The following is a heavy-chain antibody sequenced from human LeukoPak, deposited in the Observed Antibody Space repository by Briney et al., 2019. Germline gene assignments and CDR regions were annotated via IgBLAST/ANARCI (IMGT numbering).Heavy chain of an antibody. CDR2: SSDNT. V-gene: IGHV3-23*01. D-gene: IGHD1-26*01. CDR3: ARAWEVIYSGFDY. J-gene: IGHJ4*02. Sequence: GGSLRLSCATSGFTFSNYAMSWVRQAPGKGLEWVSTSSDNTYHSDSVTGRFTIYRDTAKNTLYLQMNSLRAEDTAVYYCARAWEVIYSGFDYWGQGTLVTVSS. CDR1: GFTFSNYA.